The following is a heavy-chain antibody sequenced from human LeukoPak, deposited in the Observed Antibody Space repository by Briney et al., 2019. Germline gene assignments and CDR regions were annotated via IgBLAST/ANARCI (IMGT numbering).Heavy chain of an antibody. CDR1: GGSISSYY. CDR2: IYYSGST. Sequence: SETLSLTCTVSGGSISSYYWSWIRQPPGKGLEWIGYIYYSGSTNYNPSLKSRVTISVDTSKNQLSLKLSSVTAADTAVYYCARIVDYYGSGSYLLDYWGQGTLVTVSS. CDR3: ARIVDYYGSGSYLLDY. D-gene: IGHD3-10*01. J-gene: IGHJ4*02. V-gene: IGHV4-59*01.